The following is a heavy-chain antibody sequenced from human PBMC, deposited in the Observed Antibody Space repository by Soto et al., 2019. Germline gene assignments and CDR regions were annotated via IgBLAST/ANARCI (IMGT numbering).Heavy chain of an antibody. Sequence: QVQLVQSGAEVKEPGASVKVSCKASGYTLTSYGISWVRQAPGQGLEWMGWISTYNSDTKYAHKFQDTVTGTTDTSTSTAYMELRSLRSDDTAVYYCAREYCSGGSCYGGDYWGQGTLVTVSS. CDR3: AREYCSGGSCYGGDY. J-gene: IGHJ4*02. D-gene: IGHD2-15*01. CDR1: GYTLTSYG. CDR2: ISTYNSDT. V-gene: IGHV1-18*01.